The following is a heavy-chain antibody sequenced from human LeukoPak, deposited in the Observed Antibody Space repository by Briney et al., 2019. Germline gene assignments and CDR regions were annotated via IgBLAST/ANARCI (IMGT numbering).Heavy chain of an antibody. D-gene: IGHD3-10*01. CDR1: GFTFSSYA. CDR2: ISGSGGST. J-gene: IGHJ6*03. Sequence: GGSLRLSCAASGFTFSSYAMSWVRQAPGKGLEWVSAISGSGGSTYYADSVKGRFTISRDNSKNTLYLQMNSLRAEDTAVYYCAKVRNSGGFGEFFYYYYYMDVWGKGTTVTVSS. V-gene: IGHV3-23*01. CDR3: AKVRNSGGFGEFFYYYYYMDV.